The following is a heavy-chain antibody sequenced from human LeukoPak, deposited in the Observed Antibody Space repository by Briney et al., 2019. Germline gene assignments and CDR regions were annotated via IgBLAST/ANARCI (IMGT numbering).Heavy chain of an antibody. CDR3: ATRLPDYLDY. CDR2: ISYDGNKK. CDR1: GFTFSSYG. Sequence: GGSLRPSCAASGFTFSSYGMHWVRQAPGKGLEWVALISYDGNKKYYADSVKGRFTISRDNSKTTVYLQMNSLRGADTAVYYCATRLPDYLDYWGQGTLVTVSS. V-gene: IGHV3-30*03. D-gene: IGHD2-21*01. J-gene: IGHJ4*02.